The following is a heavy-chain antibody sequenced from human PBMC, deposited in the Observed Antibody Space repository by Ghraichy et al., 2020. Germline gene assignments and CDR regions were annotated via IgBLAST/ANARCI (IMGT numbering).Heavy chain of an antibody. CDR1: GFTFSNYV. CDR3: AKDHSGSYF. V-gene: IGHV3-23*01. J-gene: IGHJ4*02. D-gene: IGHD1-26*01. Sequence: GESLNISCAASGFTFSNYVMSWVRQAPGKGLEWVSAIESSGGSTYYADSVKGRFTISRDNSKNTLYLQMNSLRAEDTAVYYCAKDHSGSYFWGQGTLVTVSS. CDR2: IESSGGST.